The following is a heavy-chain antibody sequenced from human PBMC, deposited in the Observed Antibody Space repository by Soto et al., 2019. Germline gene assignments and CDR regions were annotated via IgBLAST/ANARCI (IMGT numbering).Heavy chain of an antibody. CDR1: GGTFSSYT. Sequence: SVKVSCKASGGTFSSYTISWVRQAPGQGLEWMGRIIPILGIANYAQKFQGRVTITADKSTSTAYMELSSLRSEDTAVYYCARGSYYYDSSGYYNWFDPWGQGTLVTVSS. CDR3: ARGSYYYDSSGYYNWFDP. J-gene: IGHJ5*02. V-gene: IGHV1-69*02. CDR2: IIPILGIA. D-gene: IGHD3-22*01.